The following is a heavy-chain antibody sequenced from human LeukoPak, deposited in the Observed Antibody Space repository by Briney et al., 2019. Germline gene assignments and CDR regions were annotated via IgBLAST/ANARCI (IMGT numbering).Heavy chain of an antibody. V-gene: IGHV4-39*07. CDR1: GGSISSSSYY. J-gene: IGHJ4*02. CDR2: IYYSGST. D-gene: IGHD3-3*01. CDR3: ARGGTHITIFGVVINDFDS. Sequence: SETLSLTCTVSGGSISSSSYYWGWIRQPPGKGLEWIGSIYYSGSTYYKPSLKSRVTISVDTSKNQFSLKLSSVTAADTAVYYCARGGTHITIFGVVINDFDSWGQGTLVTVSS.